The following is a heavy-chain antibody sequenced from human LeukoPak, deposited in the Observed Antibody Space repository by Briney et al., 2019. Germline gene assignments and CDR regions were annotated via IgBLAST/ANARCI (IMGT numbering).Heavy chain of an antibody. CDR2: ISGSGSRT. Sequence: GGSLRLSCTASGFTSSSYLMSWVRQAPGKGLEWVSTISGSGSRTYYADSVKGRFTISRDNSENTLYLQLNSLRAENTALYYCAKTYADATFDYWGQGNLVTVSS. CDR1: GFTSSSYL. D-gene: IGHD4-17*01. CDR3: AKTYADATFDY. V-gene: IGHV3-23*01. J-gene: IGHJ4*02.